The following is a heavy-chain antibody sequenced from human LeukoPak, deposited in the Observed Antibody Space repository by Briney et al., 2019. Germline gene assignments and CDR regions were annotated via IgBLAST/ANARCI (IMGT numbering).Heavy chain of an antibody. J-gene: IGHJ4*02. Sequence: GGSLRLSCAASGFTSRNASMSWVRQAPGKGLEWVGRIKSKIDGGTTDYAAPVKGRFTISRDDSKNTLYLQMNSLTTEDTAVYFCAHRDTTMVRVDYWGQGTLVTVSS. V-gene: IGHV3-15*01. CDR2: IKSKIDGGTT. CDR1: GFTSRNAS. D-gene: IGHD5-18*01. CDR3: AHRDTTMVRVDY.